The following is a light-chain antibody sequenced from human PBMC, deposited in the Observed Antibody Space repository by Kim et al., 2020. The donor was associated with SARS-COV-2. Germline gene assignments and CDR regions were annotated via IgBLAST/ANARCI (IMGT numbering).Light chain of an antibody. CDR3: QVWDSSSDHYV. CDR2: YNS. Sequence: SYELTQPPSVSVAPGKTASITCGGNNIGTKSVHWYQQKPGQAPVLLIYYNSDRPSGIPERFSGSNSGNTATLSISRVEAADEADYYCQVWDSSSDHYVFGTGTKVTVL. J-gene: IGLJ1*01. V-gene: IGLV3-21*01. CDR1: NIGTKS.